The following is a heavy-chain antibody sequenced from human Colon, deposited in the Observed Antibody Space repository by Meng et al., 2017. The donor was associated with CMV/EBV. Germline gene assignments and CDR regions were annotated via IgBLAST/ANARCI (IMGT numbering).Heavy chain of an antibody. CDR2: IKEDGTEN. D-gene: IGHD2-15*01. Sequence: GESLKISCAASGFSFGIYWMSWVRQAPGKGLEWVANIKEDGTENNYADSVKGRFTNSRDNAKNSLYLEMNSLRAEDTAVYYCARDQPGGYCSGFCYYGMDVWGQGTTVTVSS. CDR3: ARDQPGGYCSGFCYYGMDV. CDR1: GFSFGIYW. J-gene: IGHJ6*02. V-gene: IGHV3-7*01.